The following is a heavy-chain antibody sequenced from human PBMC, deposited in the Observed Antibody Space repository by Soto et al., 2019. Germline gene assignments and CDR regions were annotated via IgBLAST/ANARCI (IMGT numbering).Heavy chain of an antibody. CDR1: GYTFTSYG. Sequence: ASVKVSCKASGYTFTSYGISWVRQAPGQGLEWMGWISAYNGNTNYAQKLQGRVTMTTEPSTSTAYMELRSLRSDDTAVYYCAREPGYSYGYYYYYGMDVWGQGTTVTVSS. J-gene: IGHJ6*02. CDR2: ISAYNGNT. CDR3: AREPGYSYGYYYYYGMDV. V-gene: IGHV1-18*01. D-gene: IGHD5-18*01.